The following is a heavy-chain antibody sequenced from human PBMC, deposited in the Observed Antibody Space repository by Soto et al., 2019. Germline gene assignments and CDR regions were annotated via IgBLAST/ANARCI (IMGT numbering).Heavy chain of an antibody. CDR3: ARGTVVTHFDY. CDR2: INAGNGNT. D-gene: IGHD2-15*01. J-gene: IGHJ4*02. V-gene: IGHV1-3*05. Sequence: QVQLVQSGAEEKKPGASVKVSCKASGYTYTSYAMHWVRQAPGQRLEWMGWINAGNGNTKYSQKFQGRVTITRDTSASTAYMELSSLRSEDTAVYYCARGTVVTHFDYWGQGTLVTVSS. CDR1: GYTYTSYA.